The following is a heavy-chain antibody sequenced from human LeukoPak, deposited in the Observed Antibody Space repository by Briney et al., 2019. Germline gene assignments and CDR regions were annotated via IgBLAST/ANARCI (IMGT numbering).Heavy chain of an antibody. Sequence: PGRSLRLSCAASGFTVSSNYMTWVRQAPGKGLEWVSVSFGGDSTYYADSVKGRFTISRDNSKNTLYLQMSSLRVEDTALYYCASGYGYGYAVLGYWGQGALVTVSS. V-gene: IGHV3-53*01. CDR3: ASGYGYGYAVLGY. J-gene: IGHJ4*02. CDR1: GFTVSSNY. D-gene: IGHD5-18*01. CDR2: SFGGDST.